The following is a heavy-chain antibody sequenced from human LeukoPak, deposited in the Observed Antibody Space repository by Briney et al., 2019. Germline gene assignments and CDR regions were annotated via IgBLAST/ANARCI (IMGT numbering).Heavy chain of an antibody. J-gene: IGHJ5*02. D-gene: IGHD4-17*01. CDR1: GGSISRGDYY. Sequence: SQTLSLXCTVSGGSISRGDYYWSWIRQPPGKGLEWIGYIYYSGITYYNPSLKSRVTISVDTSKNQFSLKLSSVTAADTAVYYCARDRYGDYSGNWFDPWGQGTLVTVSS. V-gene: IGHV4-30-4*08. CDR3: ARDRYGDYSGNWFDP. CDR2: IYYSGIT.